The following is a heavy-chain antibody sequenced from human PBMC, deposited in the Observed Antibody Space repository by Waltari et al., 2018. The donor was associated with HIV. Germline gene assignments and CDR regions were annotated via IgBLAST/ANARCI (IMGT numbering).Heavy chain of an antibody. V-gene: IGHV1-69*04. CDR1: GGTFSRYA. J-gene: IGHJ4*02. CDR3: AREREGLSPTVVTPPDY. CDR2: IIPILGIA. Sequence: QVQLVQSGAEVKKPGSSVKVSCKASGGTFSRYAIRWVRQAPGQGLEWMGRIIPILGIANYAQKFQGRVTITADKSTSTAYMELSSLRSEDTAVYYCAREREGLSPTVVTPPDYWGQGTLVTVSS. D-gene: IGHD4-17*01.